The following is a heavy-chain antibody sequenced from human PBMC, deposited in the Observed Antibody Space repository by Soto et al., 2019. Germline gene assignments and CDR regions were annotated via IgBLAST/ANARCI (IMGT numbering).Heavy chain of an antibody. CDR1: GGSVSNSY. J-gene: IGHJ4*02. V-gene: IGHV4-59*02. D-gene: IGHD1-26*01. Sequence: SETLSLTCTVSGGSVSNSYWGWIRQPPGKGLEWVAYVYYSGSTNYNPSLGSRVTISVDKSKNQFSLKMTSVTGADTAAYYCARGRPTEWGLLVRYFDYWGQGTLGTVSS. CDR3: ARGRPTEWGLLVRYFDY. CDR2: VYYSGST.